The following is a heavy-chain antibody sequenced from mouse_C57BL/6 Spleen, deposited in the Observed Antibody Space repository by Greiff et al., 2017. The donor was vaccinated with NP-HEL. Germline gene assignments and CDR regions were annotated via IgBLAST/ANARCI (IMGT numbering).Heavy chain of an antibody. J-gene: IGHJ2*01. CDR1: GYTFTSYW. D-gene: IGHD2-1*01. CDR2: IDPSDSET. CDR3: ARRNYVGYYFDY. V-gene: IGHV1-52*01. Sequence: VQLQQPGAELVRPGSSVKLSCKASGYTFTSYWMHWVKQRPIQGLEWIGNIDPSDSETHYNQKFKDKATLTVDKSSSTAYMQLSSLTSEDSAVYYCARRNYVGYYFDYWGQGTTLTVSS.